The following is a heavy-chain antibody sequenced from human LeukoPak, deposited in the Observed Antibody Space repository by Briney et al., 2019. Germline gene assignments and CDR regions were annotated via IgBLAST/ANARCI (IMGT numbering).Heavy chain of an antibody. CDR1: GGSVSSDDYY. J-gene: IGHJ4*02. CDR2: IYYSGST. D-gene: IGHD3-22*01. CDR3: ARSSGFWGGIDY. V-gene: IGHV4-30-4*01. Sequence: SETLSLTCTVSGGSVSSDDYYWSWIRQPPGKGLEWIGYIYYSGSTYYNPSLKSQITISVDTSKNQFSLKLSSVTAADTAVYYCARSSGFWGGIDYWGQGTLVTVSS.